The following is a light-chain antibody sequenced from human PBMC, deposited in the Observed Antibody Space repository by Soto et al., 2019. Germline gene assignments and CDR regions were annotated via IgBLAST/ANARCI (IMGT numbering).Light chain of an antibody. CDR3: GTWDSSLSAYVV. CDR1: SSNIGNNY. V-gene: IGLV1-51*02. J-gene: IGLJ2*01. CDR2: ENN. Sequence: QSVLTQPPSVSVAPGQKVTISCSGSSSNIGNNYVSWYQQLPGTAPKLLIYENNKRPSGIPDRFSGSKSGTSATLGITGLQTGDEADYYCGTWDSSLSAYVVFGGGTKVTVL.